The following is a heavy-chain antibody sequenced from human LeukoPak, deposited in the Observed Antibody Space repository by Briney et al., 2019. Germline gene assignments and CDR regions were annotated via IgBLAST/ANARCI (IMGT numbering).Heavy chain of an antibody. J-gene: IGHJ4*02. CDR3: ARSMRGMGATTGDFDY. Sequence: ASVKVSCKASGYTFTSYGISWVRQAPGQGLEWMGWISAYDGNTNYAQKLQGRVTMTTDTSTSTAYMELRSLRSDDTAVYYCARSMRGMGATTGDFDYWGQGTLVTVSS. V-gene: IGHV1-18*01. CDR1: GYTFTSYG. D-gene: IGHD1-26*01. CDR2: ISAYDGNT.